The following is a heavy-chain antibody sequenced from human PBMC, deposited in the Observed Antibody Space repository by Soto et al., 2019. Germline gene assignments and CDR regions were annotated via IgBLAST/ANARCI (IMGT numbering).Heavy chain of an antibody. CDR2: IYYSGST. J-gene: IGHJ5*02. CDR3: ARSIAAATNWFDP. CDR1: SGSIGSYY. D-gene: IGHD6-13*01. V-gene: IGHV4-59*08. Sequence: SETLSLTCTVTSGSIGSYYWSWIRQPPGKGLEWIGYIYYSGSTNYNPSLKSRVTISVDTSKNQFSLKLSSVTAADTAVYYCARSIAAATNWFDPWGQGTLVTVS.